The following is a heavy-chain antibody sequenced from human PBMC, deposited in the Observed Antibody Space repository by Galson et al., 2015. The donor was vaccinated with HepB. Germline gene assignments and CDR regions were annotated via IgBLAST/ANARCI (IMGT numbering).Heavy chain of an antibody. Sequence: SLRLSCAASGFTFSSYSMNWVRQTPGKGLEWVSSISSSSSYIYYADSVKGRFTISRDNAKNSLYLQMNSLRAEDTAVYYCARVVDTNPYYYGMDVWGQGTTVTVSS. D-gene: IGHD5-18*01. CDR1: GFTFSSYS. CDR3: ARVVDTNPYYYGMDV. J-gene: IGHJ6*02. CDR2: ISSSSSYI. V-gene: IGHV3-21*01.